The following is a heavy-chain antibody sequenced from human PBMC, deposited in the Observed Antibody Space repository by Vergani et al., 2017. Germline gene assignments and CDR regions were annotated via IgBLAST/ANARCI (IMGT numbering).Heavy chain of an antibody. CDR2: IKSKTDGGTT. J-gene: IGHJ4*02. Sequence: EVQLVESGGGLVKPGGSLRLSCAASGFTFSNAWMSWVRQAPGKGLEWVGRIKSKTDGGTTDYAAPVKGRFTISRDDSKNTLYLQMNSLKTEDTAVYYCTTGANDYVWGIKVRNDYWGQGTLVTVSS. V-gene: IGHV3-15*01. D-gene: IGHD3-16*01. CDR3: TTGANDYVWGIKVRNDY. CDR1: GFTFSNAW.